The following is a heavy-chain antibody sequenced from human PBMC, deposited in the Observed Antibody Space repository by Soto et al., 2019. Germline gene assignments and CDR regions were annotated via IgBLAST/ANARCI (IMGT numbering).Heavy chain of an antibody. D-gene: IGHD3-22*01. CDR3: AREGDYYDSSGYFNDAFDI. CDR1: GFTFSSYW. Sequence: GGSLRLSCAASGFTFSSYWMHWVRQAPGKGLVWVSRINSDGSSTSYADSVKGRFTISRDNAKNTLYLQMNSLRAEDTAVYYCAREGDYYDSSGYFNDAFDIWGQGTMVTVSS. J-gene: IGHJ3*02. CDR2: INSDGSST. V-gene: IGHV3-74*01.